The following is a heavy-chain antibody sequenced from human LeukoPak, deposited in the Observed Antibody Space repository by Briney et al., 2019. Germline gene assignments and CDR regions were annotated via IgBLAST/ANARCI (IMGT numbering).Heavy chain of an antibody. CDR2: IYYSGST. CDR1: GGSISSSSYY. J-gene: IGHJ3*02. V-gene: IGHV4-39*01. CDR3: ARHSMYSYDSSSRVVADAFDI. D-gene: IGHD3-22*01. Sequence: SQTLSLTCTVSGGSISSSSYYWGWIRQPPRKGLEWIGSIYYSGSTYYNPSLKSRVTISVDTSKNQFSLNLRSVTGAHTGRSYCARHSMYSYDSSSRVVADAFDIWGQGTMVTVSS.